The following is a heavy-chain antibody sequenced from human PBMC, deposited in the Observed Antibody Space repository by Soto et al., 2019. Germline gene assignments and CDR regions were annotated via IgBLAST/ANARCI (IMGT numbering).Heavy chain of an antibody. D-gene: IGHD5-18*01. CDR3: ARGVDGYSYGVDY. Sequence: SETLSLTCSVSGVSIINYYWSWVRQPPGKGLEWIGYIHYTGITTDNPSPESRVAISVDTSKNEVSLKLTSRTAADTAAHNCARGVDGYSYGVDYWGQGALVPVSS. CDR2: IHYTGIT. V-gene: IGHV4-59*01. CDR1: GVSIINYY. J-gene: IGHJ4*02.